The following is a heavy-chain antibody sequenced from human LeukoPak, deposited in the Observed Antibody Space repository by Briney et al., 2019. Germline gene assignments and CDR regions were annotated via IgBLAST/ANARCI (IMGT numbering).Heavy chain of an antibody. V-gene: IGHV3-74*01. CDR3: ARDPGYSSGWYYYYYYMDV. D-gene: IGHD6-19*01. J-gene: IGHJ6*03. CDR1: GFTFSSYW. Sequence: GGSLRLSCAASGFTFSSYWMHWVRQVPGKGLVWVSRINNDGSSTTYADSVKGRFTISRDNTKNTLYLQMNSLRAEDTAVYYCARDPGYSSGWYYYYYYMDVWGKGTTVTVSS. CDR2: INNDGSST.